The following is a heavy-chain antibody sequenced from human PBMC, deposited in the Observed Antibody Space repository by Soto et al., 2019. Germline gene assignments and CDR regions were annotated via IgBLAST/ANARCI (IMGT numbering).Heavy chain of an antibody. D-gene: IGHD1-1*01. V-gene: IGHV4-4*07. J-gene: IGHJ5*02. Sequence: SETLSLTCTVSGASISGFYLSWIRKSAGKGLEWIGRIYATGTTDYNPSLKGRVMMSVDTSKKQFSLKLRSVTAADTAVYYCVRDGTKTLRDWFDPWGQGISVTVPQ. CDR3: VRDGTKTLRDWFDP. CDR2: IYATGTT. CDR1: GASISGFY.